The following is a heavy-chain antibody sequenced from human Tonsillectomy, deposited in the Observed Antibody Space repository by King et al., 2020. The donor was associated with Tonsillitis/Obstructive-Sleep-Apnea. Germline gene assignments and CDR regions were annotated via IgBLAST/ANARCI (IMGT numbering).Heavy chain of an antibody. D-gene: IGHD2-2*01. J-gene: IGHJ6*04. Sequence: QLVQSGSELMKPGASVKVSCKASGYTFTSYAINWVRQAPGQGLEWMGWIHTNTGNPTYAQGFTGRFAFSLDSSVSTAYLHISSLKTEDTAVYYCARVYCSNSSCFTGTEFYPMDVWGKGTTVTVSS. V-gene: IGHV7-4-1*02. CDR2: IHTNTGNP. CDR3: ARVYCSNSSCFTGTEFYPMDV. CDR1: GYTFTSYA.